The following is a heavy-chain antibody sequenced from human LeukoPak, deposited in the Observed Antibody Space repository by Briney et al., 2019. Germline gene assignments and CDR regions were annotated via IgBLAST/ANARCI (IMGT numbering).Heavy chain of an antibody. CDR2: INHSGST. CDR3: ARSSWYRPYYYYMDV. V-gene: IGHV4-34*01. D-gene: IGHD6-13*01. Sequence: SETLSLTCAVYGGSFSGYYWSWIRQPPGKGLEWIGEINHSGSTNYNPSLKSRVTISVDTSKNQFSLKLSSVTAADTAVYYCARSSWYRPYYYYMDVWGKGTTVTASS. CDR1: GGSFSGYY. J-gene: IGHJ6*03.